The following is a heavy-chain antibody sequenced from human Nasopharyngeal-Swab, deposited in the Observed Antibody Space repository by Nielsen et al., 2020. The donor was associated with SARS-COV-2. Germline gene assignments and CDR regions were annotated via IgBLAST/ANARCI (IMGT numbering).Heavy chain of an antibody. CDR3: AKDLTPKYYDILTGYYEIDY. CDR1: GFTFSSYA. CDR2: ISGSGGST. J-gene: IGHJ4*02. V-gene: IGHV3-23*01. Sequence: GGSLRLSCAASGFTFSSYAMSWVRQAPGKGLEWVSAISGSGGSTYYADSVKGRFTISRDNSKNTLYLQMNSLRAEDTAVYYCAKDLTPKYYDILTGYYEIDYWGQGTLVTVSS. D-gene: IGHD3-9*01.